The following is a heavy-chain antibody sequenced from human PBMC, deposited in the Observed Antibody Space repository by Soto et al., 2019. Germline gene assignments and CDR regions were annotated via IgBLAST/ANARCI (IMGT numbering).Heavy chain of an antibody. D-gene: IGHD6-13*01. Sequence: GGSLRLSCAASGFTFSSYAMSWVRQAPGKGLEWVSAISGSGGSTYYADSVKGRFTISRDNSKNTLYLQMNSLRAEDTAVYYCAKDAAIATIHSSSWYPDAFDIWGQGTMVTVSS. J-gene: IGHJ3*02. V-gene: IGHV3-23*01. CDR1: GFTFSSYA. CDR3: AKDAAIATIHSSSWYPDAFDI. CDR2: ISGSGGST.